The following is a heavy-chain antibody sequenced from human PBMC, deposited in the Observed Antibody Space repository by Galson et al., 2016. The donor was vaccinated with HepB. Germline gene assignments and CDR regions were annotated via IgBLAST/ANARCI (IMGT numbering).Heavy chain of an antibody. CDR3: ARDSSFYNSTTPHDDFDI. Sequence: VSGDSIRTHYWTWIRQPAGKGLEWVGRVSSSGNTDYSPSLRGRVTMSLDTSQNHFSLLLTSVTAADTAVYFCARDSSFYNSTTPHDDFDIWGQGTMVTVSS. D-gene: IGHD1-1*01. CDR1: GDSIRTHY. V-gene: IGHV4-4*07. CDR2: VSSSGNT. J-gene: IGHJ3*02.